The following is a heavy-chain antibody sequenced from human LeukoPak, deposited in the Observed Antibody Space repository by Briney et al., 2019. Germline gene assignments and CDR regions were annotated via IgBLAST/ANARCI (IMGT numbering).Heavy chain of an antibody. D-gene: IGHD3-10*01. CDR2: IIPIFGTA. Sequence: ASVQVSCKASGGTFSSYAISWVRQAPGQGLEWMGGIIPIFGTANYAQKFQGRVTITADESTSTAYMELSSLRSEDTAVYYCVGSGNQVALNFDYWGQGTLVTVSS. J-gene: IGHJ4*02. CDR1: GGTFSSYA. CDR3: VGSGNQVALNFDY. V-gene: IGHV1-69*13.